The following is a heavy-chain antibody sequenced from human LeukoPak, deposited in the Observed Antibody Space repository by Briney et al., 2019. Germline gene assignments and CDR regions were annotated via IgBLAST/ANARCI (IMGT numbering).Heavy chain of an antibody. D-gene: IGHD6-6*01. CDR1: GGTFSSYA. J-gene: IGHJ4*02. CDR2: IIPIFGTA. Sequence: GSSVKVSCKASGGTFSSYAISWVRQAPGQGLEWMGGIIPIFGTANYAQKFQGRVTITADESMSTAYMELSSLRSEDTAVYYCARLAGGPDQDFDYWGQGTLVTVSS. CDR3: ARLAGGPDQDFDY. V-gene: IGHV1-69*01.